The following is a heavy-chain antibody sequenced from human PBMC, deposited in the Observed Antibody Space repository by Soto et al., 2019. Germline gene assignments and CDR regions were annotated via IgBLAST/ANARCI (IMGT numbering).Heavy chain of an antibody. CDR3: AKDIAYYDILTGYYHYYYYGMDV. CDR1: GFTFSSYA. CDR2: ISGSGGST. D-gene: IGHD3-9*01. V-gene: IGHV3-23*01. J-gene: IGHJ6*02. Sequence: PGGSLRLSCAASGFTFSSYAMSWVRQAPGKGLEWVSAISGSGGSTYYADSVKGRFTISRDNSKNTLYLQMNSLRAEDTAVYYCAKDIAYYDILTGYYHYYYYGMDVWGQGTTVTVSS.